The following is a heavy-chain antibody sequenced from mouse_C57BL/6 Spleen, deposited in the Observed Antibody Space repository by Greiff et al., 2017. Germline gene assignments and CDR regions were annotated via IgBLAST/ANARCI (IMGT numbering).Heavy chain of an antibody. CDR3: ASDYGGPMDY. CDR2: INPYNGDT. D-gene: IGHD1-1*02. CDR1: GYSFTGYF. Sequence: EVQRLESGPELVKPGDSVKISCKASGYSFTGYFMNWVMQSHGQSLEWIGRINPYNGDTFYNQKFKGKATLTVDKSSSTAHMELRSLTSEDSAVYYCASDYGGPMDYWGQGTSVTVSS. V-gene: IGHV1-20*01. J-gene: IGHJ4*01.